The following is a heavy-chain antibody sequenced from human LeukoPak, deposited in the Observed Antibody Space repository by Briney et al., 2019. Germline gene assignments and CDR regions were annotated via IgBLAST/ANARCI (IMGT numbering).Heavy chain of an antibody. Sequence: PGGSLRLSCAASGFTVSSNYMSWVRQAPGKGLEWVSVIYSGGSTYYADSVKGRFTTSRDNSKNTLYLQMNSLRAEDTTVYYCARVGYGDYLYFDYWGQGTLVTVSS. D-gene: IGHD4-17*01. V-gene: IGHV3-66*01. CDR1: GFTVSSNY. CDR3: ARVGYGDYLYFDY. CDR2: IYSGGST. J-gene: IGHJ4*02.